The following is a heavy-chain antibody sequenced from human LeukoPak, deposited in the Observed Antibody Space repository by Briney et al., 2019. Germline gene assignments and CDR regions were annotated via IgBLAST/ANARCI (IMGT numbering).Heavy chain of an antibody. CDR1: GYTFTTKY. CDR2: INPNTGGT. V-gene: IGHV1-2*02. CDR3: ARGAGSSWFDP. Sequence: ASVKVSCKASGYTFTTKYIHWVRQAPGQGLEWMGWINPNTGGTQYAQKFQGRVTMTRDTSIRTAYVELTSLRSDDTAVYYCARGAGSSWFDPWGQGTLVTVSS. D-gene: IGHD6-13*01. J-gene: IGHJ5*02.